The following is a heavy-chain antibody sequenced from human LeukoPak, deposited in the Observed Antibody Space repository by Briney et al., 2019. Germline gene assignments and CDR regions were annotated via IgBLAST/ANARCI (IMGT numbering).Heavy chain of an antibody. V-gene: IGHV3-30*04. Sequence: GRSLRLSCAASGFTFSSYAMHWVRQAPGKGLEWVAVISYDGSNKYYADSVKGRFTISRDNSKNTVYLQMNSLRAEGTAVYYCARAVSYSSGWSPDYWGQGTLVTVSS. CDR2: ISYDGSNK. D-gene: IGHD6-19*01. CDR1: GFTFSSYA. CDR3: ARAVSYSSGWSPDY. J-gene: IGHJ4*02.